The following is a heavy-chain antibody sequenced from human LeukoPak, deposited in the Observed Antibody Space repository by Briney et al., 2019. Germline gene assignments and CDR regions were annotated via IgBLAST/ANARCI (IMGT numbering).Heavy chain of an antibody. Sequence: PGGSLRLSCAASGFNFSSFGMHWVRQAPGEGLDWVAYIGYTGTNTYYADSVKGRFTIPRDNSKNTVHLQMNSLRAADTALYSSARDLTGKYYIAYWSQATLVTVSS. D-gene: IGHD2-8*02. CDR2: IGYTGTNT. CDR1: GFNFSSFG. J-gene: IGHJ4*02. CDR3: ARDLTGKYYIAY. V-gene: IGHV3-30*02.